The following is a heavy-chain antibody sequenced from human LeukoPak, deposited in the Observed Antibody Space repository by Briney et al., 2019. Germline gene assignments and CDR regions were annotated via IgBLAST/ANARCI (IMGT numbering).Heavy chain of an antibody. D-gene: IGHD4-23*01. Sequence: ETLSLTCTVSGGSISSYYWSWVRQAPGKGLEWVSGIDGSGDNTYYADSVKGRFTISRDNSKDTLFLQMNSLRAEDTAVYYCAKADSYGGNSQLFDFWGQGTLVTVSS. CDR3: AKADSYGGNSQLFDF. V-gene: IGHV3-23*01. CDR1: GGSISSYY. J-gene: IGHJ4*02. CDR2: IDGSGDNT.